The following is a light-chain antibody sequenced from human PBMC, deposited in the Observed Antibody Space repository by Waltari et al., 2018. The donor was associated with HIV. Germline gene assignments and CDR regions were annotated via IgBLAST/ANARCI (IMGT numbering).Light chain of an antibody. J-gene: IGKJ3*01. CDR1: QTISTF. Sequence: DIQMTQSPSSQSASVGDSIPITCRASQTISTFLNWYQQKPGKAPRLLTFAASTLHSGVPSRFSGSGSGTDFALTISSLQPEDFATYYCQQTHTIPYTFGPGTTLDIK. V-gene: IGKV1-39*01. CDR3: QQTHTIPYT. CDR2: AAS.